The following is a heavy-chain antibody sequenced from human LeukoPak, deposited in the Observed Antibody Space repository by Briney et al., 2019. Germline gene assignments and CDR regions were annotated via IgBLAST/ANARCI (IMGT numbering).Heavy chain of an antibody. J-gene: IGHJ4*02. Sequence: ASVKASCKASGYTFTSYNIHWVRQAPGQGLEWMGMINPTGGSTGYAQKFQGRVTMTRDTSTTTVYMEMSSLRSEDTAVYYCARDIAGGWNYFDYWGQGTLVTVSS. CDR3: ARDIAGGWNYFDY. D-gene: IGHD1-14*01. V-gene: IGHV1-46*01. CDR1: GYTFTSYN. CDR2: INPTGGST.